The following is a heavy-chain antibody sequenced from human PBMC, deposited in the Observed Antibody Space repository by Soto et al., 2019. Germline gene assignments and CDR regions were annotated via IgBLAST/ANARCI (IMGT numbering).Heavy chain of an antibody. CDR3: ARAGKYYDSSGYVN. J-gene: IGHJ4*02. V-gene: IGHV1-18*01. CDR2: ISVYNGNT. D-gene: IGHD3-22*01. CDR1: GYSFATSG. Sequence: QVKLVQSGTEVKKPGASLKVSCKASGYSFATSGISWVRQAPGQGLEWMGWISVYNGNTNYDQKLHDRVTMTTDPATTTAYLELRSLRSDDTAVYYCARAGKYYDSSGYVNWGQGILVTVSS.